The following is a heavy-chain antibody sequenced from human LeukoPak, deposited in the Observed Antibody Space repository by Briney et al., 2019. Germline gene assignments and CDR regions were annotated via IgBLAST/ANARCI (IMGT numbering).Heavy chain of an antibody. V-gene: IGHV3-53*01. Sequence: GGSLRLSCAASGFNVTYNYMSWVRQAPGKGLEWVSVIYSDGSTYYADSVKGRLTISRDNFKNTLYLQMNRPRAEDTAMYYCARGGLVRGSGAFDIWGQGTMVTVSS. D-gene: IGHD3-10*01. CDR2: IYSDGST. J-gene: IGHJ3*02. CDR3: ARGGLVRGSGAFDI. CDR1: GFNVTYNY.